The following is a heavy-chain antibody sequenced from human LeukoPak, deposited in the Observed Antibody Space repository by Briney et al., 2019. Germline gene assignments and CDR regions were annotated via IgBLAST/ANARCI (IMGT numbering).Heavy chain of an antibody. CDR1: GGSFSGYY. Sequence: SETLSLTCAVYGGSFSGYYWSRIRQPPGKGLEWIGEVNHSGSTNYNPSLKSRVTISVDTSKNQFSLKLSSVTAADTAVYYCARWQRGYSYGYPANYYYYMDVWGKGTTVTVSS. CDR3: ARWQRGYSYGYPANYYYYMDV. CDR2: VNHSGST. J-gene: IGHJ6*03. V-gene: IGHV4-34*01. D-gene: IGHD5-18*01.